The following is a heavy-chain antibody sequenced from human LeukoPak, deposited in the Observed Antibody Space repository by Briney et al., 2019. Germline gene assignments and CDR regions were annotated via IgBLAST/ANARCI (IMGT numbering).Heavy chain of an antibody. J-gene: IGHJ4*02. Sequence: QPGGSLRLSCAASGFTFSSNAMHWVHQAPGKGLEWVAVITYDGSNKYYADSVKGRFTISRDNSKNTLYLQMNSLRPEDTAVYYCARGLLGATTSYFDYWGQGTLVTVSS. CDR1: GFTFSSNA. V-gene: IGHV3-30-3*01. CDR2: ITYDGSNK. D-gene: IGHD1-26*01. CDR3: ARGLLGATTSYFDY.